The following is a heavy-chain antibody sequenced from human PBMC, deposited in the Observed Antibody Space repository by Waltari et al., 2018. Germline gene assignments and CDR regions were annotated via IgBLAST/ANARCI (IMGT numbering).Heavy chain of an antibody. J-gene: IGHJ4*02. CDR2: INQDVSSE. V-gene: IGHV3-7*04. CDR1: GFTFSNFW. CDR3: QRGDY. Sequence: EVQLVESGGGLVQPGGSLRLSCAASGFTFSNFWMGWARQASGEGMEWGANINQDVSSEYYVDSVKGRFTISRDNARNSLYLQMNSLRAEDTAVYYCQRGDYWGQGTLGTVSS.